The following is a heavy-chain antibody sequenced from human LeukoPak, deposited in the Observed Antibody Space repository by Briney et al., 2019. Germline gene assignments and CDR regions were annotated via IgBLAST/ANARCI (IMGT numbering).Heavy chain of an antibody. D-gene: IGHD3-3*01. Sequence: GGSLRLSCAASGFTFDDYAMHWVRQAPGKGLEWVATIKEDGSDKHYVDSARGRFTISRDNAKNSLYLQMNALRADDTAVYYCATWGSIFGVTFFDFWGQGTLVTVSS. J-gene: IGHJ4*02. CDR3: ATWGSIFGVTFFDF. CDR1: GFTFDDYA. CDR2: IKEDGSDK. V-gene: IGHV3-7*01.